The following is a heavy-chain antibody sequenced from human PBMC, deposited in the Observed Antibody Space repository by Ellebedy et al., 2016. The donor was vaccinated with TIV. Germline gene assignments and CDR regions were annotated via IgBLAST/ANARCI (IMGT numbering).Heavy chain of an antibody. J-gene: IGHJ4*02. Sequence: PGGSLRLSCAASGFSFSTYGMHWVRQAPGQGLEWVAVIWYDGFNKDYADSVKGRFTISRDNSKSTLYLEMKSLGVEEQAVYYCAREQSPYYEILTGSFDYWGQGALVTVSS. V-gene: IGHV3-33*01. CDR2: IWYDGFNK. CDR1: GFSFSTYG. CDR3: AREQSPYYEILTGSFDY. D-gene: IGHD3-9*01.